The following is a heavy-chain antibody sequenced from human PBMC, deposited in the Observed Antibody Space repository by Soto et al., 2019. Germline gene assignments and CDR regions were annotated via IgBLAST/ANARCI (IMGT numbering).Heavy chain of an antibody. D-gene: IGHD3-3*01. CDR3: ARHKILERVFDY. Sequence: LALTCTVSGDSISSNNYYWGWIRQPPGKGLEWIGNIYYRGSSYYIPSLQSRVIMSVDTSKNQFSLKLSSVSAADTAVYYCARHKILERVFDYWGQGTQVTVS. V-gene: IGHV4-39*01. J-gene: IGHJ4*02. CDR2: IYYRGSS. CDR1: GDSISSNNYY.